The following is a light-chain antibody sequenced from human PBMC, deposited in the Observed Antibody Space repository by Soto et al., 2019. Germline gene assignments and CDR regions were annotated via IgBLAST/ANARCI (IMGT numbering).Light chain of an antibody. V-gene: IGKV1-5*03. J-gene: IGKJ5*01. CDR2: KAS. Sequence: DIEITQSPSTLSASVGDRVTIICRASQSISSWLAWYQQKPGKAPKFLIYKASSLESGVPSRFSGSGSGTEFTLTISSLQSEDFAVYYCQQYNNWPPITFGQGTRLEIK. CDR3: QQYNNWPPIT. CDR1: QSISSW.